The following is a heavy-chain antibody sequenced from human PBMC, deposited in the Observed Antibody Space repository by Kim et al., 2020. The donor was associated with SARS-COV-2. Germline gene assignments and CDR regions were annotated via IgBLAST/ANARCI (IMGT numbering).Heavy chain of an antibody. Sequence: GEADYVKGRVNISRDNDKNSRYLRMNSMRAEDKAWYYCAKIAGAGKWYFDLWGRGTLVTVSS. CDR3: AKIAGAGKWYFDL. J-gene: IGHJ2*01. D-gene: IGHD6-19*01. V-gene: IGHV3-9*01.